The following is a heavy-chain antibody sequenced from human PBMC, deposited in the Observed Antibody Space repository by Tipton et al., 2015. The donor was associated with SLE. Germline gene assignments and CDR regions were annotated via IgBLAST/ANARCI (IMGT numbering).Heavy chain of an antibody. CDR2: ISGSQIYT. D-gene: IGHD2-15*01. V-gene: IGHV3-21*01. CDR3: ARALLPVLYGMDV. CDR1: GFTFSSYG. Sequence: SLRLSCAASGFTFSSYGMNWVRQVPGKGPEWVSFISGSQIYTYYSDSVKGRFTISRDNAKNSLYLQMNSLRAGDTAVYYCARALLPVLYGMDVWGPGTTVTVSS. J-gene: IGHJ6*02.